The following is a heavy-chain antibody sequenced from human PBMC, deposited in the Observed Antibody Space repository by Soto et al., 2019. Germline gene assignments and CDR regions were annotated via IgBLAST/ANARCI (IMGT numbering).Heavy chain of an antibody. Sequence: EVQLVESGGALVKSGGSLRLSCVASGFTFNRTWMTWVRQAPGKELEWVANIRPDGSGKYFVDSVKGRFDVSRDNAKNSLYLQMSSLRAEDTAVYYCAINRGEGSGFFSYWGQGTLVTVSS. CDR2: IRPDGSGK. J-gene: IGHJ4*02. CDR3: AINRGEGSGFFSY. CDR1: GFTFNRTW. D-gene: IGHD3-10*01. V-gene: IGHV3-7*01.